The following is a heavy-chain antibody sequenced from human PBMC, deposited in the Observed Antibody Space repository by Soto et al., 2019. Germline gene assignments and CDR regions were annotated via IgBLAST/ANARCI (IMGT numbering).Heavy chain of an antibody. V-gene: IGHV2-5*02. CDR3: AHVTWSWGEYGMDV. Sequence: QITLKESGPTLVKPTQTLTLTCTFSGFSLSTYGVGVGWIRQPPGKALEWLALIYWDDDKRYSPSLKSRLTITKDTSKNQVVLTVTNMDPVDTATYYCAHVTWSWGEYGMDVWGRGTTVTVSS. CDR1: GFSLSTYGVG. J-gene: IGHJ6*02. CDR2: IYWDDDK. D-gene: IGHD7-27*01.